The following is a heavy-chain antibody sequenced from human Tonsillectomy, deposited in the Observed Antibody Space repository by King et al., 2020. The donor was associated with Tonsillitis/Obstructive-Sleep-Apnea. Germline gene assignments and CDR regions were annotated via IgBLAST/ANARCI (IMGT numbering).Heavy chain of an antibody. CDR1: GFTFSNYA. CDR3: ARGSDDFYY. V-gene: IGHV3-23*04. Sequence: VQLVQSGGGLVQPGGSLRLSCAASGFTFSNYAMSFVRQAPGEGPEWFSTISGSGGHTYYADSVKGRFTISRDNSKNTLYLHMNSLRADDTAVYYCARGSDDFYYWGQGTLVTVSS. J-gene: IGHJ4*02. D-gene: IGHD3-3*01. CDR2: ISGSGGHT.